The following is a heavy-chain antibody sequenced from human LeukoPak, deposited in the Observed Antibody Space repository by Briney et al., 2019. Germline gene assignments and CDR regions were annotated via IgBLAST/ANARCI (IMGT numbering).Heavy chain of an antibody. CDR2: ISYDGSNK. J-gene: IGHJ4*02. CDR1: GFTFSSYG. V-gene: IGHV3-30*18. Sequence: GGSLRLSCAASGFTFSSYGMHWVRQAPGKGLEWVAVISYDGSNKYYADSVKGRFTISRDDSKNTLYLQMNSLRAEDTAVYYCAKGSYYFDYWGQGTLVTVSS. CDR3: AKGSYYFDY.